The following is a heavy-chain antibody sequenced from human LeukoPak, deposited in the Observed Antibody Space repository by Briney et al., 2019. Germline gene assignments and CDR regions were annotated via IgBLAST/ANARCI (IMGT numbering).Heavy chain of an antibody. CDR3: ARGGPVRMEPWFDP. J-gene: IGHJ5*02. CDR1: GGSIRSSYYY. D-gene: IGHD1-1*01. V-gene: IGHV4-39*01. Sequence: SETLSLTCTVSGGSIRSSYYYWGWIRQPPGKGLEWIGSIYDSGSTYYNPSLKSRVTISVDTSKNQFSLKLNSVTAADTAVYYCARGGPVRMEPWFDPWGQGTLVTVSS. CDR2: IYDSGST.